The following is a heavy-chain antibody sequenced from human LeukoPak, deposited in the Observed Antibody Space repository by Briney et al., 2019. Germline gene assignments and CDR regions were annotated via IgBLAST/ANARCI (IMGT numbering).Heavy chain of an antibody. J-gene: IGHJ4*02. CDR1: GFTVSAYS. D-gene: IGHD1-26*01. Sequence: SGGSLRLSCAASGFTVSAYSMGWVRQAPGKGLEWLSLIYSGDRTYHADSVKGRFTVSRDDSENTLSLQMNSLGVEDTALYFCARVVGASHHTVDYWGQGALVTVSS. V-gene: IGHV3-53*01. CDR2: IYSGDRT. CDR3: ARVVGASHHTVDY.